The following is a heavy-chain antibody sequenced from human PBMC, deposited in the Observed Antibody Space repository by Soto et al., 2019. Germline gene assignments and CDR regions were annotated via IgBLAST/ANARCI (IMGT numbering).Heavy chain of an antibody. D-gene: IGHD2-2*01. CDR2: ISYDGSNK. CDR1: GFTFSSYG. CDR3: AKSLSTKYADDY. J-gene: IGHJ4*02. V-gene: IGHV3-30*18. Sequence: PVGSLRLSCAASGFTFSSYGMHWVRQAPGKGLEWVAVISYDGSNKYYADSVKGRFTISRDNSKNTLYLQMNSLRAEDTAVYYCAKSLSTKYADDYWGQGTLVTVSS.